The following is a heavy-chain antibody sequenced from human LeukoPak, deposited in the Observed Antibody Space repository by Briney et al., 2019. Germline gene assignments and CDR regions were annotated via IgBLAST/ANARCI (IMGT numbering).Heavy chain of an antibody. Sequence: SETLSLTCAVSGGSISSGGYSWSWIRQPPGKGLEWIGYIYHSGSTYYNPSLKSRVTISVDTSKNQFSLKLSSVTAADTAVYYCARDEASSSWYNYWGQGTLVTVSS. CDR1: GGSISSGGYS. V-gene: IGHV4-30-2*01. CDR2: IYHSGST. CDR3: ARDEASSSWYNY. D-gene: IGHD6-13*01. J-gene: IGHJ4*02.